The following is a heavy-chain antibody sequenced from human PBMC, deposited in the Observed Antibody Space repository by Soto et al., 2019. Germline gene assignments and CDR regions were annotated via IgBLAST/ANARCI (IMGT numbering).Heavy chain of an antibody. CDR3: ARGPEEGYNPGQIDY. V-gene: IGHV4-31*03. D-gene: IGHD1-1*01. CDR1: GGSISSGGYY. J-gene: IGHJ4*02. CDR2: IYYSGST. Sequence: SETLSLTCTVSGGSISSGGYYWSWLRQHPGKGLEWIGYIYYSGSTYYNPSLKSRVTISVDTSKNQFSLKLSSVTAADTAVYYCARGPEEGYNPGQIDYWGQGTLVTVSS.